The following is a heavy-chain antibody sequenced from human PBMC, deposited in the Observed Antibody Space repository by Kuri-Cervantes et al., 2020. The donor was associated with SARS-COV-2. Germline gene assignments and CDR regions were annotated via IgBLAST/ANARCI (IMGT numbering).Heavy chain of an antibody. J-gene: IGHJ4*02. Sequence: AGSLTPSCVASGFTSNIYAMTWVRQAPGKGLEWVSVISTSGGSTYYADSVRGRFTISRDNSKSTLYLQMNSLRAEDTAVYYCAVTVTRPPYWGQGTLVTVSS. D-gene: IGHD4-17*01. CDR3: AVTVTRPPY. V-gene: IGHV3-23*01. CDR1: GFTSNIYA. CDR2: ISTSGGST.